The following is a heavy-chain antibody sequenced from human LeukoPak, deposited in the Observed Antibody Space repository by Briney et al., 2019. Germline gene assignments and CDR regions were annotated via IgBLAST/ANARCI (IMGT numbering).Heavy chain of an antibody. D-gene: IGHD5-12*01. CDR3: AKGAGYSGHDLSSYFDY. J-gene: IGHJ4*02. CDR1: EFTFSSYA. Sequence: GGSLRLSCAASEFTFSSYAMSWVRQARGKGLEWVSAISGSAGGTYYEDSVMGRFTISRDNSKNTLYLLMHSLRAEDTAVYYCAKGAGYSGHDLSSYFDYWGQGILVTVSS. CDR2: ISGSAGGT. V-gene: IGHV3-23*01.